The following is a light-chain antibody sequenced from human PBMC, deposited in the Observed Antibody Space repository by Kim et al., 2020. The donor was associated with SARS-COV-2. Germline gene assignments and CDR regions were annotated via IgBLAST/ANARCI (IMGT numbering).Light chain of an antibody. J-gene: IGLJ3*02. CDR1: SSNIGSNT. V-gene: IGLV1-44*01. Sequence: QSVLTQPTSASGTPGQRVTISCSGSSSNIGSNTVNWYQQLPGTAPKLLIYSNNQRPSGVPDRCSGSKSGTSASLAISGLQSEDEADYYCAAWDDSLNDWVFGGGTKLTVL. CDR2: SNN. CDR3: AAWDDSLNDWV.